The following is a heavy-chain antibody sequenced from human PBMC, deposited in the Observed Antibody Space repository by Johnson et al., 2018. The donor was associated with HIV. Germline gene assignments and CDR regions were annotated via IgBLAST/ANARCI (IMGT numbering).Heavy chain of an antibody. CDR1: GFTFSSYG. CDR3: AKARSSGQGAFDI. CDR2: IRYDGSNK. V-gene: IGHV3-30*02. Sequence: QVQLVESGGGVVQTGGSLRLSCAASGFTFSSYGMHWVRQAPGKGLEWVAFIRYDGSNKYYADSVKGLFTISRDNSENTLYLQMNSLRAEVTAVYYCAKARSSGQGAFDIWGQGTMVTVSS. D-gene: IGHD6-19*01. J-gene: IGHJ3*02.